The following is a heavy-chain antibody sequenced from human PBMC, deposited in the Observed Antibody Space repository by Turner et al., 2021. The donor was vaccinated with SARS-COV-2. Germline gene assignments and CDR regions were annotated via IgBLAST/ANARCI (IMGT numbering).Heavy chain of an antibody. J-gene: IGHJ4*02. CDR2: ISWNSGSI. D-gene: IGHD4-17*01. Sequence: EVQLVESGGGLVQPGRSLRLSCAASGFTFDVYAMHWVRQGPGKGLEWVSGISWNSGSIGYADSVKGRFTISRDNAKNSLYLQMNSLRAEDTALYYCAKDIGSGYGDYFDYWGQGTLVTVSS. CDR1: GFTFDVYA. CDR3: AKDIGSGYGDYFDY. V-gene: IGHV3-9*01.